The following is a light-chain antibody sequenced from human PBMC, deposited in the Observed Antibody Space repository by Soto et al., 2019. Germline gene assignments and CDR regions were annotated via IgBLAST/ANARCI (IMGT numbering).Light chain of an antibody. CDR1: QTISSW. J-gene: IGKJ4*01. V-gene: IGKV1-5*01. Sequence: DIQMTQSPSTLSASVGDRVTITCRASQTISSWLAWYQQKPGKAPKLLIYDASSLESGVPSRFSGSESGTDFTITISSPQPEDFATYYCQQANSFPLTFGGGTKVDIK. CDR3: QQANSFPLT. CDR2: DAS.